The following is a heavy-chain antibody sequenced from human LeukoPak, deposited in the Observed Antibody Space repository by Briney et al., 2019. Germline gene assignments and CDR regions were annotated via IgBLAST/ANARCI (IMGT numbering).Heavy chain of an antibody. Sequence: GGSLRLSCAASGFTFSSYAMSWVRQAPGKGLEWVSAISGSGGSTYYADSVKGRFTISRDNSKNTLYLQTNSLRAEDTAVYYCAKNYDSSGYYYGAFDIWGQGTMVTVSS. CDR1: GFTFSSYA. CDR2: ISGSGGST. V-gene: IGHV3-23*01. CDR3: AKNYDSSGYYYGAFDI. D-gene: IGHD3-22*01. J-gene: IGHJ3*02.